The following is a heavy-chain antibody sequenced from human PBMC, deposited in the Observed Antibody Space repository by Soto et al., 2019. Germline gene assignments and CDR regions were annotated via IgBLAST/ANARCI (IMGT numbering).Heavy chain of an antibody. V-gene: IGHV4-31*03. D-gene: IGHD1-26*01. J-gene: IGHJ6*02. CDR1: GASISSGGYY. CDR2: IYYSGST. CDR3: ARLVGSTYFYSGMDV. Sequence: QVQLQESGPGLVKPSQTLSLTCTVSGASISSGGYYWTWIRQHPGKGLECIGFIYYSGSTYYNPSLESRITLYVDTSKNQFSLNLNSVTAADTAVYYCARLVGSTYFYSGMDVWGQGTTVTVSS.